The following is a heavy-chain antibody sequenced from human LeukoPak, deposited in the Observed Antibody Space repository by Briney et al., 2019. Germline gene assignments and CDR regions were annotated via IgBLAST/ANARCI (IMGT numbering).Heavy chain of an antibody. CDR3: ARVDYDILTGYPSYYYYVDV. V-gene: IGHV4-39*07. CDR1: GGSISSSSYY. D-gene: IGHD3-9*01. Sequence: SETLSLTSTVSGGSISSSSYYWGSVRLPPGRGLGWIGSIDHSGSTYYNPSRKSRVTRSVDTSRIPFSMKLSSVTAADKAVYYCARVDYDILTGYPSYYYYVDVWGKGTTVTVSS. J-gene: IGHJ6*03. CDR2: IDHSGST.